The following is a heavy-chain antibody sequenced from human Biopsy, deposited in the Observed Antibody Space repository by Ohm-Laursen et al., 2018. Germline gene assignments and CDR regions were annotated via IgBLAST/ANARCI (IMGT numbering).Heavy chain of an antibody. CDR1: GGSISSYY. CDR3: ARDSGILNYGNFKYYHYYGMDV. J-gene: IGHJ6*02. CDR2: IYYSGTT. D-gene: IGHD4-11*01. Sequence: GTLSLTCVVSGGSISSYYWNWIRQPPGKGLEWIGYIYYSGTTDYSPSLKSRVTISIDKSKNQFFLKLSSVTAEDTAVYYCARDSGILNYGNFKYYHYYGMDVWGQGTKVTVSS. V-gene: IGHV4-59*01.